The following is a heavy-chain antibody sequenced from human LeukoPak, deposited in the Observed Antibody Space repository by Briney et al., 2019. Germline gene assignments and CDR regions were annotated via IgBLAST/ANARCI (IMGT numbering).Heavy chain of an antibody. J-gene: IGHJ6*02. Sequence: GGSLRLSCAASGFTFSSYAMSWVRQAPGKGLEWVSIIDYTGGSTHYTDSVKGRFTISRDNSKNTLYLQMNSLRAEDTAVYYCARDHRYGRDYYGMDVWGQGTTVTVSS. CDR1: GFTFSSYA. CDR3: ARDHRYGRDYYGMDV. V-gene: IGHV3-23*01. D-gene: IGHD5-18*01. CDR2: IDYTGGST.